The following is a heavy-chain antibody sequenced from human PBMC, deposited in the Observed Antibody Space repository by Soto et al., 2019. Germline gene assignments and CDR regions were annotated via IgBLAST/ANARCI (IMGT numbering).Heavy chain of an antibody. J-gene: IGHJ4*02. D-gene: IGHD3-3*01. CDR2: SYWDDDK. CDR1: GFSLTTSGVG. V-gene: IGHV2-5*02. Sequence: QITLNESGPTVVKPAETLTLTCTFSGFSLTTSGVGVGWIRHSPGKAPEWLALSYWDDDKRYSTSIKSRLTITKDTAKNQVVLTMASVDPADTATYDCAHRILRTVFGLVTTTAIYFDFWGQGTPVVVSS. CDR3: AHRILRTVFGLVTTTAIYFDF.